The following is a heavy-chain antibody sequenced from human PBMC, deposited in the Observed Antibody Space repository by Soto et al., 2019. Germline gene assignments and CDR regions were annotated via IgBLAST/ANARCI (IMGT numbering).Heavy chain of an antibody. J-gene: IGHJ4*02. V-gene: IGHV4-59*02. CDR1: GGSVSSYS. CDR3: ASSPPAMVAPNI. D-gene: IGHD5-18*01. Sequence: SETLSLTCTVSGGSVSSYSWTWVRQPPGKGLEWIGYVYYSGSTHYNPSLKSRVTISLDTSKNQFSLKLTSVTAADTAMYFCASSPPAMVAPNIWGQGTLVTVS. CDR2: VYYSGST.